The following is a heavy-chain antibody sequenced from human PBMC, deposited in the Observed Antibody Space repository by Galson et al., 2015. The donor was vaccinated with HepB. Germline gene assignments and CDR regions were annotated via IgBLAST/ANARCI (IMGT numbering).Heavy chain of an antibody. J-gene: IGHJ3*02. D-gene: IGHD5/OR15-5a*01. CDR1: GFSFTSHG. CDR2: ISSDGTKQ. Sequence: SLRLSCAASGFSFTSHGMHWVRQAPGKGLEWVALISSDGTKQYYSDSVKGRFTVSRDNSQKTLHLHINSLKVKDTAVYYCAKDWTKILSTIWDDSFHIWGQGTMVTVSS. CDR3: AKDWTKILSTIWDDSFHI. V-gene: IGHV3-30*18.